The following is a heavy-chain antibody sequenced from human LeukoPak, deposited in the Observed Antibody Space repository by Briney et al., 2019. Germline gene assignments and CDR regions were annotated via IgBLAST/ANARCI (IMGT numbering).Heavy chain of an antibody. J-gene: IGHJ4*02. CDR1: GFTFSSYS. Sequence: GGSLRLSCAASGFTFSSYSMNWVRQAPGKGLEWVSYISSSSSTIYYADSVKGRFTISRDNAKNSLYLQMNSLRAEDTAVYYCARDGLNTIYDYWGQGTLVTVSS. CDR3: ARDGLNTIYDY. CDR2: ISSSSSTI. V-gene: IGHV3-48*01. D-gene: IGHD3-9*01.